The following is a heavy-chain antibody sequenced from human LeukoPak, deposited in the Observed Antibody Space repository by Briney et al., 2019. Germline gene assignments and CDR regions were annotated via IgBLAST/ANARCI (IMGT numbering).Heavy chain of an antibody. CDR3: ARTRRPTVAPFDY. J-gene: IGHJ4*02. Sequence: SETLSLTCIVSGASISSYYWSWIRQPPGKGLEWIGYIYYSGSTNYNPSLKSRVTISVDTSKNQFSLKLSSVTAADTAVYYCARTRRPTVAPFDYWGQGTLVTVSS. CDR2: IYYSGST. D-gene: IGHD4-11*01. CDR1: GASISSYY. V-gene: IGHV4-59*01.